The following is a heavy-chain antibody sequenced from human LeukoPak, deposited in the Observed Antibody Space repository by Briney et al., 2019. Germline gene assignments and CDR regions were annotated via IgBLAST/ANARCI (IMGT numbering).Heavy chain of an antibody. CDR2: IYYSGST. CDR1: GGSISSSSYY. Sequence: SETLSLTCTVSGGSISSSSYYWGWIRQPPGKGLEWIGSIYYSGSTYYNPSLKSRATISVDTSKNQFSLKLSSVTAADTAVYYCARVRPFITMVRGVFDYWGQGTLVTVSS. V-gene: IGHV4-39*07. J-gene: IGHJ4*02. CDR3: ARVRPFITMVRGVFDY. D-gene: IGHD3-10*01.